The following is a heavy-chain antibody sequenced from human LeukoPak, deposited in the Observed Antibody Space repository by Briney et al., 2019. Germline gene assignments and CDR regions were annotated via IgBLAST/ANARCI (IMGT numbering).Heavy chain of an antibody. Sequence: GGSLRLSCTASRFTFSSYTMTWVRQAPGKGQKWFSTITTGDDNTYYADSVKGRFTVSRDDSKNTLYLQMNSLRAEDTAVYYCAKDGGLWVSAHWGDSWGRGTLVTVSS. D-gene: IGHD7-27*01. CDR2: ITTGDDNT. CDR3: AKDGGLWVSAHWGDS. CDR1: RFTFSSYT. V-gene: IGHV3-23*01. J-gene: IGHJ4*02.